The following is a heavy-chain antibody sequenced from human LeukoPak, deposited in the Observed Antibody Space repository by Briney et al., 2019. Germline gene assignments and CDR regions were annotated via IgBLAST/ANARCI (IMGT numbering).Heavy chain of an antibody. CDR3: AREKAGYDFWSGYSPDWFDP. J-gene: IGHJ5*02. Sequence: SETLSLTCAVYGGSFSGYYWSWIRQPPGKGLEWIGEINHSGSTNYNPSLKSRVTISVDTPKNQFSLKLSSVTAADTAVYYCAREKAGYDFWSGYSPDWFDPWGQGTLVTVSS. V-gene: IGHV4-34*01. CDR1: GGSFSGYY. CDR2: INHSGST. D-gene: IGHD3-3*01.